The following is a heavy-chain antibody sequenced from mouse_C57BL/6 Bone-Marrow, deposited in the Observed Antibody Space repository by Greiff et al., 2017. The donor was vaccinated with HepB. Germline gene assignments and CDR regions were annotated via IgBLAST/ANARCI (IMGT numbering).Heavy chain of an antibody. J-gene: IGHJ2*01. CDR3: ARWGYYFDY. CDR1: GFTFTDYY. V-gene: IGHV7-3*01. CDR2: IRNKANGYTT. Sequence: EVKLVESGGGLVQPGGSLSLSCAASGFTFTDYYMSWVRQPPGKALEWLGFIRNKANGYTTEYSASVKGRFTISRDNSQSILYLQMNALGTEDSATYCCARWGYYFDYWGQGTTLTVSS.